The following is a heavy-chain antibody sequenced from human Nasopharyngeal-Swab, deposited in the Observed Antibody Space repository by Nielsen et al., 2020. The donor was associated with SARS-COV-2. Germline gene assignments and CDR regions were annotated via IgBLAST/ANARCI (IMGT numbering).Heavy chain of an antibody. J-gene: IGHJ6*02. D-gene: IGHD3-3*01. CDR2: ISDSGSYR. V-gene: IGHV3-11*06. CDR1: GFTFSDHY. Sequence: GESLRLSCVASGFTFSDHYMTWIRQAPGKGLEWVSFISDSGSYRNHADSVKGRFTISRDNAKSSLHLQMNSLRAEDTAVYYCARHYDFWSGYYNSHFYGMDVWGQGTTVTVSS. CDR3: ARHYDFWSGYYNSHFYGMDV.